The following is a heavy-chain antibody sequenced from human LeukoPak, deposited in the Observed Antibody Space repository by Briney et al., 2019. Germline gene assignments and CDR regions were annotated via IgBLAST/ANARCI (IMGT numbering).Heavy chain of an antibody. CDR1: GYTFIDHY. CDR3: ARAGHNSNSGGYDF. D-gene: IGHD3-22*01. CDR2: IDPDTGDT. V-gene: IGHV1-2*02. Sequence: ASVKVSCKPSGYTFIDHYLHWVRQAAGQGLESLGWIDPDTGDTNYPQKFQGRVTMTRDTSSSTAYMELNGLRSDDTAVYYCARAGHNSNSGGYDFWGLGTLVTVSS. J-gene: IGHJ4*02.